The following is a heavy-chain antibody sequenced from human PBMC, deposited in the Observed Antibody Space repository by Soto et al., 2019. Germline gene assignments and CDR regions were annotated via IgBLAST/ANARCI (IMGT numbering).Heavy chain of an antibody. CDR2: IKQDGSEK. V-gene: IGHV3-7*01. J-gene: IGHJ4*02. D-gene: IGHD3-9*01. Sequence: GESLKISCAASGFTFSSYWMSWVRQAPGKGLEWVANIKQDGSEKYYVDSVKGRFTISRDNAKNSLYLQMNSLRAEDTAVYYCAREVLRYFDWLPDFDYWGQGTLVTVSS. CDR1: GFTFSSYW. CDR3: AREVLRYFDWLPDFDY.